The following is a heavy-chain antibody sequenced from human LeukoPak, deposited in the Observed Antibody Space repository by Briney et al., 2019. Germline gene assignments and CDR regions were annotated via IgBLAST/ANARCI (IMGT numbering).Heavy chain of an antibody. CDR1: GFTFSSYW. Sequence: GGSLRLSCAASGFTFSSYWMSWVRQAPGKGLEWVANIKQDGSEKYYVDSVEGRFTISRDNAKNSLYLQMNSLRAEDTAVYYCARDLEPDAFDIWGQGTMVTVSS. CDR3: ARDLEPDAFDI. J-gene: IGHJ3*02. V-gene: IGHV3-7*01. CDR2: IKQDGSEK. D-gene: IGHD1-1*01.